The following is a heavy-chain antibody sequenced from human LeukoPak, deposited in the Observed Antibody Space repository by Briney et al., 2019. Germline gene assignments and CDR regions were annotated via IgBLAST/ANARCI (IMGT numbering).Heavy chain of an antibody. CDR3: AKDRGGALEFDP. V-gene: IGHV1-24*01. CDR1: GYTLTELS. Sequence: ASVKVPCKVSGYTLTELSMHWARQAPRKGLEWMGGFDPEDGETIYAQKFQGRVTMTEDTSTDTAYMELSSLRSEDTAVYYCAKDRGGALEFDPWGQGTLVTVSS. J-gene: IGHJ5*02. D-gene: IGHD1-26*01. CDR2: FDPEDGET.